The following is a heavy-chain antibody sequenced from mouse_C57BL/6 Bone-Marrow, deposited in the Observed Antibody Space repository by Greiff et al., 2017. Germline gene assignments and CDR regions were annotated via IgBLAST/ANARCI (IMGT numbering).Heavy chain of an antibody. CDR2: MHPNGGSP. CDR3: ARSYDYDDYTMDY. J-gene: IGHJ4*01. D-gene: IGHD2-4*01. Sequence: VQLQQPGAELVKPGASVKLSCKASGYTFTNYWMHWVKQRPGQGLDWIGMMHPNGGSPDYNEKFKSEATLSVDKSSRTAYMELSSLTSEDSAVYYCARSYDYDDYTMDYWGQGTSVTVSS. V-gene: IGHV1-64*01. CDR1: GYTFTNYW.